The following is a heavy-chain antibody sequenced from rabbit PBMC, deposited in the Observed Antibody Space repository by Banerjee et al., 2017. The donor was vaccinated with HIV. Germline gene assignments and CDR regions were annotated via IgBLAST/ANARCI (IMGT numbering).Heavy chain of an antibody. Sequence: QLKETGGGLVQPGGSLTLSCKASGFDFSSYYMSWVRQAPGKGLEWIGIIYADKGSTDYASWVNGRFTSSSDNAQNTVDLQMNSLTAADTATYFCARGYDGTINNSRTRLHLWGQGTLVTVS. CDR1: GFDFSSYY. CDR2: IYADKGST. V-gene: IGHV1S7*01. D-gene: IGHD4-2*01. CDR3: ARGYDGTINNSRTRLHL. J-gene: IGHJ3*01.